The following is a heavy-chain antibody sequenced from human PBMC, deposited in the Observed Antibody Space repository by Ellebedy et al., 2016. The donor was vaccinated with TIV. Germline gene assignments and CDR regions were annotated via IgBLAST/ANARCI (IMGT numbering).Heavy chain of an antibody. CDR1: GYSFTNYW. Sequence: GESLKISCKGSGYSFTNYWIGWVRQMHGKGLEWMAIIYPGDYNTLYSPSFPGQVTISADTSIGTSYLQWSSLKASDSAMYYCARRPTYRPLECFDYWGQGTLVTVSS. CDR2: IYPGDYNT. V-gene: IGHV5-51*01. D-gene: IGHD1-1*01. CDR3: ARRPTYRPLECFDY. J-gene: IGHJ4*02.